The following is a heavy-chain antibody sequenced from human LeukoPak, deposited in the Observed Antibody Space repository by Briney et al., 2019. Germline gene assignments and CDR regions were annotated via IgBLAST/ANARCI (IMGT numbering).Heavy chain of an antibody. CDR2: IYYSGST. CDR3: ARDQDWDLQSLRYFDY. Sequence: SETLSLTCTVSGGSFSSGPYYWSWIRQPPGKGLEWIGYIYYSGSTNYNPSLESRVTISIDTSKNQFSLRLSSVTAADTAVYYCARDQDWDLQSLRYFDYWGQGTLVTVSS. D-gene: IGHD1-26*01. CDR1: GGSFSSGPYY. J-gene: IGHJ4*02. V-gene: IGHV4-61*01.